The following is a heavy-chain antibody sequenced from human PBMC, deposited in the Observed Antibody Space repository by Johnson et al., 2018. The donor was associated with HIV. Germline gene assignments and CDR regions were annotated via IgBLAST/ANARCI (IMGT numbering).Heavy chain of an antibody. CDR1: GFTVSSNY. V-gene: IGHV3-53*01. Sequence: VLLVESGGDLIQPGGSLRLSCAASGFTVSSNYMSWVRQAPGKGLEWVSTLYSGGSTYYADSVKGRFTISRDNSKNTLYLQMNSLRAEDTAVYYCARTLWVGKESAFDIWGQGTMVTVSS. D-gene: IGHD3-16*01. J-gene: IGHJ3*02. CDR2: LYSGGST. CDR3: ARTLWVGKESAFDI.